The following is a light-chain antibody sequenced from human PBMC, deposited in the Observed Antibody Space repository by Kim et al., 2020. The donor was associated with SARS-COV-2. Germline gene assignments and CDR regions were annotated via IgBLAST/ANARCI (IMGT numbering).Light chain of an antibody. J-gene: IGLJ2*01. Sequence: SVSPGQTASITCSGDKLGDKYAWWYQQKPGQSPVLVIYQDRKRPSGIPERFSGSNSGNTATLTISGTQAKDEADYYCQAWDSSTVVFGGGTQLTVL. CDR3: QAWDSSTVV. CDR1: KLGDKY. CDR2: QDR. V-gene: IGLV3-1*01.